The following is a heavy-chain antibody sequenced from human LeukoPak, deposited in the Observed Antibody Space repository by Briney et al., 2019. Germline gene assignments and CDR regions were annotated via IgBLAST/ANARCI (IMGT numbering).Heavy chain of an antibody. D-gene: IGHD3-22*01. CDR2: IYPGDSDT. V-gene: IGHV5-51*01. J-gene: IGHJ3*02. CDR1: GYNFTSYW. Sequence: GESRKISCKGSGYNFTSYWIGWVRQMPGKGLEWMGIIYPGDSDTRYSPSFQGQVTISADKSISTAYLQWSSLKASDTAMYYCARRPTYDSSGYYLPGWAFDIWGQGTMVTVSS. CDR3: ARRPTYDSSGYYLPGWAFDI.